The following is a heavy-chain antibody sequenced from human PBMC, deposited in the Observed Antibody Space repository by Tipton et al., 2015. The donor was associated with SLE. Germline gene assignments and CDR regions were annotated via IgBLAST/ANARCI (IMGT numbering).Heavy chain of an antibody. V-gene: IGHV4-4*07. J-gene: IGHJ3*02. CDR3: ARHSYGTDAFDI. Sequence: TLSLTCTVSGGSISNYYWSWVRQPAGKGLEWIGRIYPSGSTNYNPSLKSRVTMSVDTSKNQFSLKLTSVTAADTAVYYCARHSYGTDAFDIWGLGTMVTVSS. D-gene: IGHD3-10*01. CDR1: GGSISNYY. CDR2: IYPSGST.